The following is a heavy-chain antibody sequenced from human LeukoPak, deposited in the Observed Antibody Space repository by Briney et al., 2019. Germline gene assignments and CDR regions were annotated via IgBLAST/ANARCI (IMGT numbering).Heavy chain of an antibody. CDR2: ISSSSSYI. J-gene: IGHJ6*02. V-gene: IGHV3-21*04. CDR3: AARQYQLQNRGYYYYGMDV. Sequence: GGSLRLSCAASGFTFSSYSMNWVRQAPGKGLEWVSSISSSSSYIYYADSVKGRFTISRDNAKNSLYLQMNSLRAEDTAVYYCAARQYQLQNRGYYYYGMDVWGQGTTLTVSS. CDR1: GFTFSSYS. D-gene: IGHD2-2*01.